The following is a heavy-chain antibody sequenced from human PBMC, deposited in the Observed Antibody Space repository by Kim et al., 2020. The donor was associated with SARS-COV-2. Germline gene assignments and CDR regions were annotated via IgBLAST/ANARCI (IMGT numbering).Heavy chain of an antibody. V-gene: IGHV1-18*01. J-gene: IGHJ3*02. Sequence: NSARSLQGRITMTTDTSTSTAYMKRRSLRSDDTAVYYCADGLGANDAFDIWGQGTMVTVSS. D-gene: IGHD4-17*01. CDR3: ADGLGANDAFDI.